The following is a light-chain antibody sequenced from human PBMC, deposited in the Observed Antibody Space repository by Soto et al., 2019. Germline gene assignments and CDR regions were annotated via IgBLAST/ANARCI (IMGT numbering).Light chain of an antibody. CDR1: QSVSSN. J-gene: IGKJ1*01. CDR2: GAS. Sequence: EIVMTQSPATLSVSPGERATLSCRASQSVSSNLAWYQQKPGQAPRLLIYGASTRATGIPARFSGSGSGADFTLTISRLEPEDFAVYYCQHYGSSPGTFGQGTKVDIK. CDR3: QHYGSSPGT. V-gene: IGKV3-15*01.